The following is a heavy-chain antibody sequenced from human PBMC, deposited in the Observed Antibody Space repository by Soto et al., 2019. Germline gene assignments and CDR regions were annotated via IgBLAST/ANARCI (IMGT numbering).Heavy chain of an antibody. D-gene: IGHD1-20*01. CDR2: IYYSGST. Sequence: PSETLSLTCTVSGGSISSGDYYWSWIRQPPGKGLEWIGYIYYSGSTYYNPSLKSRVTISVDTSKNQFSLKLSSVTAADPAVYYCAREVKEGLTGTTSYYYYYGMDVWGQGTTVTVSS. V-gene: IGHV4-30-4*01. CDR1: GGSISSGDYY. J-gene: IGHJ6*02. CDR3: AREVKEGLTGTTSYYYYYGMDV.